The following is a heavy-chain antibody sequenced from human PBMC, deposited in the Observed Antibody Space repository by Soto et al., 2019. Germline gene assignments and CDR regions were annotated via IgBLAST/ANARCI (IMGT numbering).Heavy chain of an antibody. V-gene: IGHV4-4*02. D-gene: IGHD1-26*01. CDR1: GGNIGTSDW. CDR3: ARANLGREWAFEY. Sequence: SETLSLTCTVSGGNIGTSDWWNWLRPPPGKTLEWIGEIFHGGNTNYNSSFRGRVAISVDKSKSQFSLNLNSVTAADTAVYYCARANLGREWAFEYWGKGAMVTVSS. CDR2: IFHGGNT. J-gene: IGHJ4*02.